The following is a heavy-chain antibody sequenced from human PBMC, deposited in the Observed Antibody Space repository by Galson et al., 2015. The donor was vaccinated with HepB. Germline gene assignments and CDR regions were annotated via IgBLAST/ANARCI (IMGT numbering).Heavy chain of an antibody. J-gene: IGHJ6*03. Sequence: SLRLSCAASGFTFSSYDMHWVRQATGKGLEWVSAIGTAGDTYYPGSVKGRFTISRENAKNSLYLQMNSLRAGDTAVYYCARGGGEQLDYYMDVWGKGTTVTVSS. CDR1: GFTFSSYD. CDR3: ARGGGEQLDYYMDV. CDR2: IGTAGDT. V-gene: IGHV3-13*01. D-gene: IGHD6-6*01.